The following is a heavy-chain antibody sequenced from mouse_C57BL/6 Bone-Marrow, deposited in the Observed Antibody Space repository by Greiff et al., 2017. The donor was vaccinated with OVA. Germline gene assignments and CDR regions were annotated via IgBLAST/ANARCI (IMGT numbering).Heavy chain of an antibody. CDR3: ARSRDPKGYYAMDY. D-gene: IGHD3-3*01. CDR1: GYTFTSYW. Sequence: QVQLQQPGAELVMPGASVKLSCKASGYTFTSYWMHWVKQRPGQGLEWIGEIDPSDSYTNYNQKFKGKSTWTVDKSSSTAYMQLSSLTSEDSAVYYCARSRDPKGYYAMDYWGQGTSVTVSS. CDR2: IDPSDSYT. V-gene: IGHV1-69*01. J-gene: IGHJ4*01.